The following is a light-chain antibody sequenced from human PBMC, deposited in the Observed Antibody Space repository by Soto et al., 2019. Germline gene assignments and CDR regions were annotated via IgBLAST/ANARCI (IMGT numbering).Light chain of an antibody. CDR3: QQHNSYSWT. V-gene: IGKV1-5*03. J-gene: IGKJ1*01. Sequence: DIQMTQSPSTLSASVGDRVTITCRASQSISSGLAWYQQKPGKAPKVLIYKASILESGVPSRFSGSGSGTEFTLTISSLQPDDFATYYCQQHNSYSWTFGQETKVDIK. CDR2: KAS. CDR1: QSISSG.